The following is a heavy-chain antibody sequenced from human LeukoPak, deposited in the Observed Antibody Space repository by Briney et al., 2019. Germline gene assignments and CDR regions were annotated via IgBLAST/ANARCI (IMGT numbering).Heavy chain of an antibody. CDR1: GFAFNRYG. Sequence: GRSLRLSCAASGFAFNRYGMHWVRQAPGKGLGWVAFMSYDGNNKYYADSVKGRFTISRDNYKNTLYLQMNSLRAEDTAVYYCAKDGYCSDGSCYPNFFDSWGQGTLVTVSS. J-gene: IGHJ4*02. CDR2: MSYDGNNK. D-gene: IGHD2-15*01. CDR3: AKDGYCSDGSCYPNFFDS. V-gene: IGHV3-30*18.